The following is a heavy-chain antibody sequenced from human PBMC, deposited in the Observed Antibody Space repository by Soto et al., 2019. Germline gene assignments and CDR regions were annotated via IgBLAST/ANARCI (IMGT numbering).Heavy chain of an antibody. CDR2: IFDTGST. CDR1: VGLMSRGDH. Sequence: SEALSVTWSGSVGLMSRGDHLVWSLQPAGKGLEGIGSIFDTGSTYYNPFLKSRVTISVDTSKNQFSLELSSVTAADTAVYYCARHLDYLAASAPFAYWGQGTLVTVS. V-gene: IGHV4-39*01. CDR3: ARHLDYLAASAPFAY. D-gene: IGHD6-13*01. J-gene: IGHJ4*02.